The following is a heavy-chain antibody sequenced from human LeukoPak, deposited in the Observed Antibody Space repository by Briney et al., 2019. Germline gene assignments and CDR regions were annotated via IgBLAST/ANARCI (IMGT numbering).Heavy chain of an antibody. V-gene: IGHV4-34*01. CDR1: GGSFSGYY. Sequence: PSETLSLTCAVYGGSFSGYYWSWIRQPPGKGLEWLGAINHSGSTNYNPSLKSRVTISLDTSKNQFSLKLSSVTAADTAVYYCASGFVRGGIIDWGQGTLVTVSS. J-gene: IGHJ4*02. CDR2: INHSGST. D-gene: IGHD3-10*01. CDR3: ASGFVRGGIID.